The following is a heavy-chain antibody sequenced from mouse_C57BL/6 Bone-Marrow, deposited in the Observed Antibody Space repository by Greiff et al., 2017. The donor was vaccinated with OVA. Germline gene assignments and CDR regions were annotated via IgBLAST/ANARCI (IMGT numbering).Heavy chain of an antibody. CDR2: ISNGGGST. D-gene: IGHD1-1*01. CDR1: GFTFSDYY. J-gene: IGHJ4*01. Sequence: EVQLVESGGGLAQPGGSLKLSCAASGFTFSDYYMYWVRQTPEKRLEWVAYISNGGGSTYYPDTVKGRFTISRDNAKNTLYLQMSRLKSEDTAMYYCARLLLRWAMDYWGQGTSVTVSS. CDR3: ARLLLRWAMDY. V-gene: IGHV5-12*01.